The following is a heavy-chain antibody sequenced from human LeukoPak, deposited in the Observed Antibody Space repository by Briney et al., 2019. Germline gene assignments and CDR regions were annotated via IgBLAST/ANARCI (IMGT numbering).Heavy chain of an antibody. J-gene: IGHJ4*02. Sequence: GGSLRLSRAASGFTFSSNYMSWVRQAPGKGLEWVSVIYSGGSTYYADSVKGRFTISRDNSKNTLYLQMNSLRAEDTAVYYCVREYDSSGYYYFDYWGQGTLVTVSS. V-gene: IGHV3-66*01. CDR2: IYSGGST. D-gene: IGHD3-22*01. CDR3: VREYDSSGYYYFDY. CDR1: GFTFSSNY.